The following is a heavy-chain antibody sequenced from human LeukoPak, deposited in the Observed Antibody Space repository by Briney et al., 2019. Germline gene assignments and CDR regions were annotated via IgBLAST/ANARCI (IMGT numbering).Heavy chain of an antibody. Sequence: ASVKVSCKASGGTFSSYAISWVRQALGQGLEWMGGINPNSGGTNYAQKFQGRVTMTRDTSISTAYMELSRLRSDDTAVYYCARDWVLDYWGQGTLVTVSS. CDR3: ARDWVLDY. J-gene: IGHJ4*02. D-gene: IGHD2-8*01. CDR1: GGTFSSYA. CDR2: INPNSGGT. V-gene: IGHV1-2*02.